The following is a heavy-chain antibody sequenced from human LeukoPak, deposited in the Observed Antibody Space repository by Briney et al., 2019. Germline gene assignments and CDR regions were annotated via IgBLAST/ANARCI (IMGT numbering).Heavy chain of an antibody. V-gene: IGHV3-11*06. J-gene: IGHJ4*02. CDR1: GFTFSDYY. CDR3: ARDLSFTIFGVVNYFDY. Sequence: PGGSLRLSCAASGFTFSDYYVSWIRQAPGKGLEWVSYISSSSSYTNYADSVKGRFTISRDNAKNSLYLQMNSLRAEDTAVYYCARDLSFTIFGVVNYFDYWGQGTLVTVSS. CDR2: ISSSSSYT. D-gene: IGHD3-3*01.